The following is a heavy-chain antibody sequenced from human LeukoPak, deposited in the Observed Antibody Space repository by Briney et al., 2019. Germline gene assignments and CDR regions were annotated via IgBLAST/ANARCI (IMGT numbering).Heavy chain of an antibody. CDR3: ARDPRQSNYYYYYYGMDV. D-gene: IGHD1-1*01. Sequence: GGSLRLSCAASGFTFSDYSMNWVRQAPGKGLEWVSSISNSGTYIYYADSVKGRFTISRDNAKNSLYLQVNSLRAEDTAVYYCARDPRQSNYYYYYYGMDVWGQGTTVTVSS. V-gene: IGHV3-21*01. CDR2: ISNSGTYI. CDR1: GFTFSDYS. J-gene: IGHJ6*02.